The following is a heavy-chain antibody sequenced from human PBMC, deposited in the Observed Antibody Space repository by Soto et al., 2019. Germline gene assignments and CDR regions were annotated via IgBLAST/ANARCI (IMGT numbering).Heavy chain of an antibody. CDR3: ARQDSSGCGY. CDR2: IYYSGSI. D-gene: IGHD6-19*01. V-gene: IGHV4-39*01. Sequence: QLQLQESGPGLVKPSETLSLTCTVSGGSISSSSYYWGWIRQPPGKGLEWIGSIYYSGSIYYNPSLKSRVTISVDTSKNQFSLKLSSVTAADTAVYYCARQDSSGCGYWGQGTLVTVSS. CDR1: GGSISSSSYY. J-gene: IGHJ4*02.